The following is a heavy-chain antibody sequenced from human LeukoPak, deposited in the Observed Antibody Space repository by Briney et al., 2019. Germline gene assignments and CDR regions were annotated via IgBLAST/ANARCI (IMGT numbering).Heavy chain of an antibody. CDR3: ARGTCSGGSCYPDYYYMDV. V-gene: IGHV1-8*03. Sequence: GASVKVSXKASGYTFTSYDINWVRQATGQGLEWMGWMNPNSGNTGYAQKFQGRVTITRNTSISTAYMELSSLRSEDTAVYYCARGTCSGGSCYPDYYYMDVWGKGTTVTVSS. J-gene: IGHJ6*03. CDR2: MNPNSGNT. D-gene: IGHD2-15*01. CDR1: GYTFTSYD.